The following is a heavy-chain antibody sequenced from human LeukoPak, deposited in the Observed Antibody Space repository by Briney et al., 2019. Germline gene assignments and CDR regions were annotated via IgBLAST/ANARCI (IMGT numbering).Heavy chain of an antibody. Sequence: AGGSLRLSCAASGFTFSSYSMNWVRQAPGKGLEWVSSISSSSSYIYYADSVKGRFTISRDNAKNSLYLQMNSLRAEDTAAYYCARSLGYSYGYVFDYWGQGTLVTVSS. J-gene: IGHJ4*02. D-gene: IGHD5-18*01. CDR1: GFTFSSYS. CDR3: ARSLGYSYGYVFDY. CDR2: ISSSSSYI. V-gene: IGHV3-21*01.